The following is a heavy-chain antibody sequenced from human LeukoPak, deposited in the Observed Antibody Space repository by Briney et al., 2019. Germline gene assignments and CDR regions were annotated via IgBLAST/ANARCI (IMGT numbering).Heavy chain of an antibody. CDR3: ARGIRGYYYYYGMDV. D-gene: IGHD3-3*02. J-gene: IGHJ6*02. CDR1: GYTFTSYD. CDR2: MNPNSGNT. V-gene: IGHV1-8*01. Sequence: ASVKVSCKASGYTFTSYDINWVRQATGQGLEWMGWMNPNSGNTGYAQKFQGRVTMTRNTSISTAYMELSSLRPEDTAVYYCARGIRGYYYYYGMDVWGQGTTVTVSS.